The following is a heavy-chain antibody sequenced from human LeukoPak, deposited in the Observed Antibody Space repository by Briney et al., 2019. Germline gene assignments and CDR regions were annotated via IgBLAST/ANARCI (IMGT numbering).Heavy chain of an antibody. CDR3: TRGHDYVWGSYRPFDY. V-gene: IGHV1-8*01. D-gene: IGHD3-16*01. J-gene: IGHJ4*02. Sequence: AASVKVSCKASGYTFTSYDINWVRQAPGQGLEWMGWMNPNSGNTGYAQKFQGRVTMTRDTSTSTVYMELSSLRSEDTAVYYCTRGHDYVWGSYRPFDYWGQGPLVTVSS. CDR2: MNPNSGNT. CDR1: GYTFTSYD.